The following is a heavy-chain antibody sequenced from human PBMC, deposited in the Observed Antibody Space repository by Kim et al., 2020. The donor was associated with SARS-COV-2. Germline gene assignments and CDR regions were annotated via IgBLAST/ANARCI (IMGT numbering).Heavy chain of an antibody. CDR1: GFIFSSYS. CDR3: ASDFSGSDTYPKRGEY. V-gene: IGHV3-48*02. CDR2: ISSTSSTI. D-gene: IGHD5-12*01. Sequence: GGSLRLSCAASGFIFSSYSMNWVRQVPGKGLECISYISSTSSTIYYAYSVNGRFTISRDNAKKSLYLQMDSLRDEDTAVYYCASDFSGSDTYPKRGEYWVQGTPVTVSS. J-gene: IGHJ4*02.